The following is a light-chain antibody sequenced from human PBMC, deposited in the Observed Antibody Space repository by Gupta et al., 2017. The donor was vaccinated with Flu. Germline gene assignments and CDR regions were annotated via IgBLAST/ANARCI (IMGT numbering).Light chain of an antibody. J-gene: IGLJ3*02. CDR2: SNN. CDR3: AAWDDSLNGRV. Sequence: QSVLTQPPSASGAPGQRVTISCSGSSSNIGSNTVNWYQHRPGTAPKLLIYSNNQRPSGVPDRFSGSKSGTSASLAISGLQSEDEADYYCAAWDDSLNGRVFGGGTKLTVL. CDR1: SSNIGSNT. V-gene: IGLV1-44*01.